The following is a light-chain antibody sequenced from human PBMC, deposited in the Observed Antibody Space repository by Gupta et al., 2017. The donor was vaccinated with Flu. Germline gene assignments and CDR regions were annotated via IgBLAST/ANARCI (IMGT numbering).Light chain of an antibody. CDR1: QSVSTK. V-gene: IGKV3-15*01. J-gene: IGKJ4*01. CDR2: DAS. CDR3: QQYYDWPPLT. Sequence: PGTLSVSPGERVILSCRASQSVSTKVAWYQQKPGQAHRLLIYDASTRATGIPARFTGSGSGTECTLRISSLQSEDFALYYCQQYYDWPPLTFGGGTKVDVK.